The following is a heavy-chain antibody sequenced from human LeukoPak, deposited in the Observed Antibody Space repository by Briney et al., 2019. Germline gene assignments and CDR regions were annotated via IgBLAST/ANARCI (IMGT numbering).Heavy chain of an antibody. Sequence: TGGSLRLSCAASGFTFSSDWMHWVRQAPGKGLVWVSRINNDGSTTAYADSVKGRSTISRDNAKNTLYLQMNSLRAEDTAVYYCARDSHSSGWDWGQGTLVTVSS. V-gene: IGHV3-74*01. CDR2: INNDGSTT. CDR3: ARDSHSSGWD. D-gene: IGHD6-19*01. CDR1: GFTFSSDW. J-gene: IGHJ4*02.